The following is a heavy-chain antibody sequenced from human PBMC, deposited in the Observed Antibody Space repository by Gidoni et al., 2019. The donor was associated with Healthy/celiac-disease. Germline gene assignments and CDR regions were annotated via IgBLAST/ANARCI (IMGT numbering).Heavy chain of an antibody. CDR1: GFTFSSYA. CDR3: AKIPPRVGSSWPHYFDY. Sequence: EVQLLESGGGLVQPGGSLRLSCAASGFTFSSYAMSWVRQAPGKGLEWVSAISGSGGSTYYADSVKGRFTISRDNSKNTLYLQMNSLRAEDTAVYYCAKIPPRVGSSWPHYFDYWGQGTLVTVSS. CDR2: ISGSGGST. J-gene: IGHJ4*02. V-gene: IGHV3-23*01. D-gene: IGHD6-13*01.